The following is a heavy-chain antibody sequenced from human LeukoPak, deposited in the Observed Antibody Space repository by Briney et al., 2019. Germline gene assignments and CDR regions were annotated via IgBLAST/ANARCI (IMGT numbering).Heavy chain of an antibody. CDR2: ISYEGCNK. CDR1: GLPLSIYA. V-gene: IGHV3-30-3*01. Sequence: GGCLGLSCGACGLPLSIYAMHWAGEASGRGREGGAVISYEGCNKYYADAVEGRFNVSRDISKHTLYGQMKGVIAGDGRVYYCARDHYDRGWGQGTMVTVSS. J-gene: IGHJ4*02. D-gene: IGHD3-22*01. CDR3: ARDHYDRG.